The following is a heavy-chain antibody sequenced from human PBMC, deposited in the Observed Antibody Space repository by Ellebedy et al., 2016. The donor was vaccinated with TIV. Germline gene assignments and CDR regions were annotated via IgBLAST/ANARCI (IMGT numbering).Heavy chain of an antibody. CDR3: ARDQWLGRAYYFDY. V-gene: IGHV3-7*01. CDR1: GFTFSNYW. CDR2: IKQDGSEK. J-gene: IGHJ4*02. Sequence: GGSLRLSCGTSGFTFSNYWMTWVRQAPGKGLEWVANIKQDGSEKYYVDSVMGRFSISRDNTKNSLYLQMNSLTDEDTAVYYCARDQWLGRAYYFDYWGQGTLLTVSS. D-gene: IGHD6-19*01.